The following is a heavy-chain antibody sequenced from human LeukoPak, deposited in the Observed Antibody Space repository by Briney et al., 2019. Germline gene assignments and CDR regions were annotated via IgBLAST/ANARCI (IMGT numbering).Heavy chain of an antibody. CDR3: ARGNRRLGYYGSGSRLPYDS. CDR1: GGSFSGYY. Sequence: SETLSLTCDVYGGSFSGYYWTWIRQPPGKGLEWLGEFTHPETTNYNPSLKSRVTVSVDTSKNQFSLRLTSVTAADTAVYFCARGNRRLGYYGSGSRLPYDSWGQGTLVTVSS. CDR2: FTHPETT. D-gene: IGHD3-10*01. J-gene: IGHJ5*02. V-gene: IGHV4-34*01.